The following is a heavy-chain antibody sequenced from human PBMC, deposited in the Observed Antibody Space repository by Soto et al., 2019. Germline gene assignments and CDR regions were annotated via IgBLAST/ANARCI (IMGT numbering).Heavy chain of an antibody. CDR3: ARLDILTGYFLDY. CDR1: GGSITTGGSY. D-gene: IGHD3-9*01. J-gene: IGHJ4*02. Sequence: PSETLSLTCTVSGGSITTGGSYWSWIRQHPGKGLEWIGNIYHSGNTYYNPSLKSRVTISVDTSKNQFSLKLSSVTAADTAVYYCARLDILTGYFLDYWGQGTLVTVSS. CDR2: IYHSGNT. V-gene: IGHV4-31*03.